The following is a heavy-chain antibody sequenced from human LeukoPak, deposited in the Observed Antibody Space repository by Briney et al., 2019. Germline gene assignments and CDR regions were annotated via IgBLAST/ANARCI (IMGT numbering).Heavy chain of an antibody. V-gene: IGHV4-34*01. J-gene: IGHJ4*02. CDR3: ARDRDR. CDR1: HESFDGYY. CDR2: INHSGST. D-gene: IGHD3-10*01. Sequence: SETLSLTCVVYHESFDGYYWSWIRQSPGKGLEWIGEINHSGSTNYNPSLKSRVTISVDTSKNRLSLRVTSVTAADTAVYYCARDRDRWGQGTLVTVSS.